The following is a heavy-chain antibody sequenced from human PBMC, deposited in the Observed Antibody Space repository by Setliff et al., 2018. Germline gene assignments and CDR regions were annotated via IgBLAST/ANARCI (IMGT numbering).Heavy chain of an antibody. D-gene: IGHD1-26*01. CDR2: IYHSGSA. V-gene: IGHV4-30-4*08. Sequence: NLSETLSLTCTVSGDSISSGDYFWSWIRQPPGKGLEWIAYIYHSGSAYYNPSLKSRVTMSVDTSKNQFSLHLTSVTAADTAVYYCAREVGTSTSSDAFDVWDQGMMVTVSS. CDR1: GDSISSGDYF. J-gene: IGHJ3*01. CDR3: AREVGTSTSSDAFDV.